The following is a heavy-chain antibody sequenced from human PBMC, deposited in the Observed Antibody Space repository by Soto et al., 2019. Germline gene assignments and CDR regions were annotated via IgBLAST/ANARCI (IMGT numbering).Heavy chain of an antibody. CDR3: GREGGGGIVVVPAAIQENWFDP. D-gene: IGHD2-2*02. CDR1: GYTFTSYY. Sequence: QVQLVQSGAEVKKPGASVKVSCKASGYTFTSYYMHWVRQAPGQGLEWMGIINPSGGSTSYAQKFQGRVTMNRESSKSTVYMELCSLRFEEPAVYYWGREGGGGIVVVPAAIQENWFDPWGQGTLVTVSS. CDR2: INPSGGST. J-gene: IGHJ5*02. V-gene: IGHV1-46*01.